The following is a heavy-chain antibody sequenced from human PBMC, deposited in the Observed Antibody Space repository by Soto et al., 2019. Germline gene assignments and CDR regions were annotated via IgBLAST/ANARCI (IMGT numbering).Heavy chain of an antibody. CDR1: GGTFSRYS. CDR2: IIPIFGIP. D-gene: IGHD2-2*01. CDR3: AREDRDRETGLVPAAIAGMDV. V-gene: IGHV1-69*08. Sequence: QVQLVQSGAEVKKPGSSVKVSCKASGGTFSRYSITWVRQAPGHGLEWIGRIIPIFGIPTYAQKFQGRVTLTAAESTSTAYRERSSLRSAETAVYYCAREDRDRETGLVPAAIAGMDVWGQGTTVTVSS. J-gene: IGHJ6*02.